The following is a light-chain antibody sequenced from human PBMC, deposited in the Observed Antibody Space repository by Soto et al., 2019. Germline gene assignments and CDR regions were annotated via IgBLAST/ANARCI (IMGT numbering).Light chain of an antibody. CDR2: DVD. Sequence: QSALTQPPSASGSPGQSVTISCTGTTSDVGGYNYVSWYQQHPGKAPKLLVYDVDKRPSGVPDRFSGSKSGNTASLTVSGLQAEDEADYYCSSYVGSNFLVLFGGGTKLTVL. V-gene: IGLV2-8*01. CDR3: SSYVGSNFLVL. J-gene: IGLJ2*01. CDR1: TSDVGGYNY.